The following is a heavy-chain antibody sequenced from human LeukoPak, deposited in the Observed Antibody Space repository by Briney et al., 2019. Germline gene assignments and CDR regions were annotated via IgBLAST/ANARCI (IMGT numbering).Heavy chain of an antibody. CDR1: GGSISSYY. CDR3: ARARHSSGYYWDY. CDR2: IYYSGST. V-gene: IGHV4-59*01. D-gene: IGHD3-22*01. J-gene: IGHJ4*02. Sequence: SETLSLTCTASGGSISSYYWGWLRQPPGKGLEWIGYIYYSGSTNYNPSLKSRVTISVDTSKNQFSLKLSSVTAADTAVYYCARARHSSGYYWDYWGQGTLVTVSS.